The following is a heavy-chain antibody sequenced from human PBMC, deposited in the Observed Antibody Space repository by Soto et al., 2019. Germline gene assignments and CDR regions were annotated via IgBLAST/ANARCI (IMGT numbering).Heavy chain of an antibody. J-gene: IGHJ4*02. CDR2: INSDGSST. D-gene: IGHD6-19*01. CDR3: ARRGAVAGLHY. CDR1: GFTFSSYW. Sequence: EVQLVESGGGLVQPGGSLRVSCAASGFTFSSYWMHWVRQAPGKGLVWVSRINSDGSSTSYADSVKGRFTISRDNAKNTLYLQRKSLRAEDTAIYYCARRGAVAGLHYWGQGTLVTVSS. V-gene: IGHV3-74*01.